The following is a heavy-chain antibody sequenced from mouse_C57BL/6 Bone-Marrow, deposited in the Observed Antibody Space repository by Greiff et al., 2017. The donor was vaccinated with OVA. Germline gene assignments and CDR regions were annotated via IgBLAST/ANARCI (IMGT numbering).Heavy chain of an antibody. CDR1: GYTFTSYG. J-gene: IGHJ4*01. CDR2: IYPRSGNT. D-gene: IGHD1-1*01. V-gene: IGHV1-81*01. Sequence: QVQLKESGAELARPGASVKLSCKASGYTFTSYGISWVKQRTGQGLEWIGEIYPRSGNTYYNEKFKGKATLTAEKSSSTAYMQLSSLTSEDSAVYFCARGPVAAMDYWGQGTSVTVSS. CDR3: ARGPVAAMDY.